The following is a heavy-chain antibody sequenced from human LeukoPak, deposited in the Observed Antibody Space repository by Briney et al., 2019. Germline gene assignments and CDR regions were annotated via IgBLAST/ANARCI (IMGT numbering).Heavy chain of an antibody. CDR3: ARLTGLWVATIGANAFDI. CDR2: IYYSGTT. D-gene: IGHD1-14*01. J-gene: IGHJ3*02. V-gene: IGHV4-39*01. CDR1: GGSISSSSYY. Sequence: SETLSLTCTVSGGSISSSSYYWGWIRQPPGKGLEWIGSIYYSGTTYYNPSLKSRVTISVDTSKNQFSLKLSSVTAADTAVYYCARLTGLWVATIGANAFDIWGQGTMVTVSS.